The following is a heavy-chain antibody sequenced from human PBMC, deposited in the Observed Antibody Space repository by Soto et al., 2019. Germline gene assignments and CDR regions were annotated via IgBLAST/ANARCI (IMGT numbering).Heavy chain of an antibody. CDR1: GGCFSGYY. J-gene: IGHJ6*02. D-gene: IGHD3-3*01. CDR3: ARDLSGNDFWSGYLRYYYGMDV. Sequence: PSETLSLTCAVXGGCFSGYYWSWIRQPPGKGLEWIGEINHSGSTNYNPSLKSRVTISVDTSKNQFSLKLSSVTAADTAVYYCARDLSGNDFWSGYLRYYYGMDVWGQGTTVTVSS. CDR2: INHSGST. V-gene: IGHV4-34*01.